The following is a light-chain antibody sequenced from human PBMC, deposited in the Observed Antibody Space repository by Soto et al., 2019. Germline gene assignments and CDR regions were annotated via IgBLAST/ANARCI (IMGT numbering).Light chain of an antibody. CDR3: SSYTSSSTVV. Sequence: QSVLTQPASVSGSPGQSITISCTGTSSDVGDYNYVSWYQQHPGKAPKLMIYDVSNRPSGVSNRFSGSKSVNTASLTISGLQAEDEADYYCSSYTSSSTVVFGGGTKVTVL. CDR1: SSDVGDYNY. V-gene: IGLV2-14*03. J-gene: IGLJ2*01. CDR2: DVS.